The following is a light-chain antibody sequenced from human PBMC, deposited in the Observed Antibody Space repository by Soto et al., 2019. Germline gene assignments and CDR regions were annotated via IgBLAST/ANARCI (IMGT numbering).Light chain of an antibody. Sequence: QSVLTQPPSASGSPGQSVAISCTGTSSDVGGYNYVSWYQQHPGKAPKLMIYEVNKRPSGVPDRFSGSKSGNTASLTISGLQSEDEADYYCATWDDSLNVLYVFGTGTKLTVL. J-gene: IGLJ1*01. V-gene: IGLV2-8*01. CDR2: EVN. CDR1: SSDVGGYNY. CDR3: ATWDDSLNVLYV.